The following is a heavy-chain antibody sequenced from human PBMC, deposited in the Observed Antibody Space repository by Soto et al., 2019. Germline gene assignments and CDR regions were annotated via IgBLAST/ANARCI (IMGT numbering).Heavy chain of an antibody. CDR3: ARQGHGITIFGVVIEADAFNI. CDR1: RYSFTIYG. CDR2: IDPSDSYT. Sequence: GASLKISCQRSRYSFTIYGISWVLQMPGKGLEWMGRIDPSDSYTNYSPSFQGHVTISADKSISTAYLQWSSLKASDTAMYYCARQGHGITIFGVVIEADAFNIWGQVTMVTVSS. V-gene: IGHV5-10-1*01. D-gene: IGHD3-3*01. J-gene: IGHJ3*02.